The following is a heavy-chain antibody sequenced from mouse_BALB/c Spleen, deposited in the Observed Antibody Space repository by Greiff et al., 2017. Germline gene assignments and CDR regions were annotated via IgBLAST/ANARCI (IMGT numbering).Heavy chain of an antibody. CDR1: GYTFTDYN. J-gene: IGHJ4*01. D-gene: IGHD2-3*01. CDR2: INPNNGGT. CDR3: ARRWLVYAMDY. V-gene: IGHV1-18*01. Sequence: VQLKESGPELVKPGASVKIPCKASGYTFTDYNMDWVKQSHGKSLEWIGDINPNNGGTIYNQKFKGKATLTVDKSSSTAYMELRSLTSEDTAVYYCARRWLVYAMDYWGQGTSVTVSS.